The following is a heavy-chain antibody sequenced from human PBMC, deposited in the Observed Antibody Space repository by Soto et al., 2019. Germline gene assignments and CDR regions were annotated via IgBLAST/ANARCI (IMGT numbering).Heavy chain of an antibody. Sequence: ASVKVSCKASGYTFTSYYMHWVRQAPGQGLERMGIINPSGGSTSYAQKFQGRDTMTRDTSTSTVYMELSSLRSEDTAVYYCARDAPHYYDSSGYQADAFDIWGQGTMVTVSS. V-gene: IGHV1-46*01. CDR3: ARDAPHYYDSSGYQADAFDI. J-gene: IGHJ3*02. CDR1: GYTFTSYY. D-gene: IGHD3-22*01. CDR2: INPSGGST.